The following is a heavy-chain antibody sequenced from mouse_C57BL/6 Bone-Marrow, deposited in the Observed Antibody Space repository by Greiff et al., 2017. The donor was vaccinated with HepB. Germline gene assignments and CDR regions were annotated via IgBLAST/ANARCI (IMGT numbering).Heavy chain of an antibody. CDR1: GYAFSSSW. CDR2: IYPGDGDT. CDR3: ARAFLAY. Sequence: VQLQQSGPELVKPGASVKISCKASGYAFSSSWMNWVKQRPGKGLEWIGRIYPGDGDTNYNGKFKGKATLTADKSSSTAYMQLSSLTSEGSAVYFCARAFLAYWGQGTLVTVSA. J-gene: IGHJ3*01. V-gene: IGHV1-82*01.